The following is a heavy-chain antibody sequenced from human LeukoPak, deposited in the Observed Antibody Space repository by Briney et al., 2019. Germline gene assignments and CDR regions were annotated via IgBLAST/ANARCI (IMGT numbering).Heavy chain of an antibody. J-gene: IGHJ4*02. CDR2: TYYRSKWYN. Sequence: SQTLSLTCAISGDSVSSNSAAWNWIRQSPSRGLEWLGRTYYRSKWYNDYAVSVKSRITINPDTSKNQFSLQLNSVTPEDTAVYYRAREGAGSSSGLYYFDYWGQGTLVTVSS. D-gene: IGHD6-19*01. CDR3: AREGAGSSSGLYYFDY. CDR1: GDSVSSNSAA. V-gene: IGHV6-1*01.